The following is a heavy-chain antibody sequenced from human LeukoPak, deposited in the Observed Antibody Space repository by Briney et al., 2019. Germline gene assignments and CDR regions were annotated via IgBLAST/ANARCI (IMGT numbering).Heavy chain of an antibody. CDR2: IKQDGSEK. Sequence: GGSLRLACAASGFTFSSYWMSWVRQAPGKGLEWVANIKQDGSEKYHVDSVKGRFTISRDNAKNSLYLQMNSLRAEDTAVYYCVDDLDAFDIWGQGTMVTVSS. CDR1: GFTFSSYW. CDR3: VDDLDAFDI. V-gene: IGHV3-7*01. J-gene: IGHJ3*02. D-gene: IGHD3-16*01.